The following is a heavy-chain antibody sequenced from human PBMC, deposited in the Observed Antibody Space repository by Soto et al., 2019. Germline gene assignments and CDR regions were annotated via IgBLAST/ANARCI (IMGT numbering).Heavy chain of an antibody. D-gene: IGHD1-7*01. Sequence: EVQLVESGGGLVQPGGSLRLSCAASGFTLSTYSMNWVRQAPGKGLEWVSYISSSSSTIYYADSVKGRFTISRDNAKNSLFLQMHSLTDEDTAVYYCTRDLPRELLYDCWGQGTRVTVSS. CDR1: GFTLSTYS. J-gene: IGHJ4*02. CDR2: ISSSSSTI. V-gene: IGHV3-48*02. CDR3: TRDLPRELLYDC.